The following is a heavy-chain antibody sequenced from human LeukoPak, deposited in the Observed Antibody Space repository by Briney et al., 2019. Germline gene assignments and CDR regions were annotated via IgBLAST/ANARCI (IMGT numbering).Heavy chain of an antibody. J-gene: IGHJ4*02. Sequence: SQTLSLTCTVSGGSISSGGYYWSWIRQPPGKGLEWIGYIYYSGTTNYNPSLQSRVTISVATSKNQFSLKLSSVTAADTALYYCARDRASAGGFDYWGQGTLVTVSS. D-gene: IGHD2-15*01. CDR3: ARDRASAGGFDY. CDR2: IYYSGTT. CDR1: GGSISSGGYY. V-gene: IGHV4-61*08.